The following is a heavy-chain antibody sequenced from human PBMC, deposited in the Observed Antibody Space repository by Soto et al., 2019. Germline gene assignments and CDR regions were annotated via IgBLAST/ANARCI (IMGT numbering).Heavy chain of an antibody. J-gene: IGHJ5*02. V-gene: IGHV4-31*03. CDR1: GGSISSGGDY. Sequence: TSETLSLTCTVSGGSISSGGDYWSWIRQHPGKGLEWIGYIYYSGSTYYNPSLTSRVTISVDTSKNQFSLQLSSVTAADTAVYYCAGVSGYDLGWFDPWGQGTLVTVSS. CDR3: AGVSGYDLGWFDP. CDR2: IYYSGST. D-gene: IGHD5-12*01.